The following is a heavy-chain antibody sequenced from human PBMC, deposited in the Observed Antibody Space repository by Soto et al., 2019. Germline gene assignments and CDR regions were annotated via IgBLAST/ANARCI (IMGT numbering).Heavy chain of an antibody. CDR3: ARLQIEVAGTN. D-gene: IGHD6-19*01. CDR2: INANSGGT. CDR1: GYTFSDYY. V-gene: IGHV1-2*02. J-gene: IGHJ4*02. Sequence: ASVKVSCKASGYTFSDYYMHWVRQAPGQGLEWMGWINANSGGTTYAQKFQGRVTMTRDTSISTAYMELSRLSSDDTAIYYCARLQIEVAGTNWGQGTLVSVSS.